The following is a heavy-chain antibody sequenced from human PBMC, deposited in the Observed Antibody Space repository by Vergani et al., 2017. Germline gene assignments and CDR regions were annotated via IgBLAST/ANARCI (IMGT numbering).Heavy chain of an antibody. J-gene: IGHJ3*02. CDR1: GGTFSSYA. V-gene: IGHV1-69*18. CDR2: IIPIFGTA. Sequence: QVQLVQSGAEVKKPGSSVKVSCKASGGTFSSYAISWVRQAPGQGLEWMGRIIPIFGTANYAQKFQGRVTITADESTSTAYMELSSLRSEDTAVYYCARDTGMATINGVVVALDIWGQGTMVTVSS. D-gene: IGHD5-24*01. CDR3: ARDTGMATINGVVVALDI.